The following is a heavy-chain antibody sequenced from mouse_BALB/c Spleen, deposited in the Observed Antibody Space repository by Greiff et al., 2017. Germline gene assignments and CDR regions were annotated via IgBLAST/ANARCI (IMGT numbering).Heavy chain of an antibody. CDR2: IDPENGNT. CDR3: ARGGLGLRRAFAY. V-gene: IGHV14-3*02. J-gene: IGHJ3*01. Sequence: EVQLQQSGAELVKPGASVKLSCTASGFNIKDTYMHWVKQRPEQGLEWIGWIDPENGNTIYDPKFQGKASITADTSSNTAYLQLSSLTSEDTAVYYCARGGLGLRRAFAYWGQGTLVTVSA. D-gene: IGHD2-2*01. CDR1: GFNIKDTY.